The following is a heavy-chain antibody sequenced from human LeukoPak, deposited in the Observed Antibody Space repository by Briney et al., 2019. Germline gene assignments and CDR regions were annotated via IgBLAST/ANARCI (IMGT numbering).Heavy chain of an antibody. Sequence: PSETLSLTCTVSTFSIGTNYYWGWVRQAPGKGLEWVSAISDSGGSAYYADSVKGRFTISRDNSKNTPYLQMNSLRAEDTAVYYCAKDPRRMARLITFGGGRPYYFDYWGQGTLVTVSS. V-gene: IGHV3-23*01. CDR2: ISDSGGSA. D-gene: IGHD3-16*01. CDR1: TFSIGTNYY. CDR3: AKDPRRMARLITFGGGRPYYFDY. J-gene: IGHJ4*02.